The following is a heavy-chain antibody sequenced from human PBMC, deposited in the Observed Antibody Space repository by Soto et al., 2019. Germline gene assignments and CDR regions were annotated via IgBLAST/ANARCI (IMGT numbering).Heavy chain of an antibody. J-gene: IGHJ6*02. CDR2: IRNKANNHAT. CDR3: ARPSTVTMPPQ. Sequence: EVQLVESGGGLVQPGGSLKLSCAASGFTFTGAAVHWVRQASGKGLKWVGRIRNKANNHATTYAASVKGRFTISRDDSRNTAYLQMNSLKIEDTAVYYCARPSTVTMPPQWGQATTVTVSS. V-gene: IGHV3-73*01. D-gene: IGHD4-17*01. CDR1: GFTFTGAA.